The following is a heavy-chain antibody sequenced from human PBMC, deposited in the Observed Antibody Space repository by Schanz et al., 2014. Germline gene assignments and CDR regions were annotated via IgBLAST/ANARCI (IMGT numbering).Heavy chain of an antibody. CDR1: GFTFGTFW. CDR3: ATQYCSGTTCYTDSWDH. V-gene: IGHV3-7*01. D-gene: IGHD2-2*02. J-gene: IGHJ4*01. Sequence: EVQLVESGGGLLQPGGSLRLSCAASGFTFGTFWMSWVRQAPGKGLEWVANINQDGSQKYYVGSVKGRFTISRDNAKDSLYLQMTSLRAEDTAVYYCATQYCSGTTCYTDSWDHWGQGTLVTVSS. CDR2: INQDGSQK.